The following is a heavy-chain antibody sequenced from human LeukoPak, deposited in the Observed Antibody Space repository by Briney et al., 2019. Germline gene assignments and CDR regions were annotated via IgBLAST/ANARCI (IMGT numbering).Heavy chain of an antibody. CDR1: GFTFSSYA. CDR2: MLTDGSLQ. Sequence: AGGSLRLSCAASGFTFSSYAMHWVRQAPGKGLEWVAVMLTDGSLQYYANSVKGRFTISRDNYKSTLFLQMNSLSAADTAVYYCGRQVAPGQWLVNLWGQGTLVTVSS. J-gene: IGHJ5*02. D-gene: IGHD6-19*01. CDR3: GRQVAPGQWLVNL. V-gene: IGHV3-30*01.